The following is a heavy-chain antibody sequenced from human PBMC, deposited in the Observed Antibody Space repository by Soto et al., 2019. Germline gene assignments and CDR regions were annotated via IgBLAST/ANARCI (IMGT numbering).Heavy chain of an antibody. V-gene: IGHV1-18*01. D-gene: IGHD2-15*01. CDR1: GYTFTSYG. Sequence: ASVKVSCKASGYTFTSYGISWVRQAPGQGLEWMGWISAYNGNTNYAQKLQGRVTMTTDTSTSTAYMELRSLRSDDTAVYYCARETGDIVVVVAATYYYGMDVWGQGTTVTV. CDR2: ISAYNGNT. CDR3: ARETGDIVVVVAATYYYGMDV. J-gene: IGHJ6*02.